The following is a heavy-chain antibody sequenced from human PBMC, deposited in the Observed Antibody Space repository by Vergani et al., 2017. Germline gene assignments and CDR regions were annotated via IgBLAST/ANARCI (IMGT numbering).Heavy chain of an antibody. CDR3: AKGGWNYWFDS. Sequence: EVQLLESGGDLVQPGGSLRLSCAASGFSFTTYAMSWVRQAPGKGLEWVSTINTNGDYIRYGDSVKGRFTISRDNSKSTLYLQMNSLRAEDTAIYYCAKGGWNYWFDSWRQGALVIVS. D-gene: IGHD1-1*01. CDR1: GFSFTTYA. CDR2: INTNGDYI. J-gene: IGHJ5*01. V-gene: IGHV3-23*01.